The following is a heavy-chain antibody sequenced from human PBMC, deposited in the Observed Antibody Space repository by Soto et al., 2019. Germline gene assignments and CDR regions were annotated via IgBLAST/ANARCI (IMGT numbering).Heavy chain of an antibody. CDR2: ISAYNGNT. Sequence: ASVKVSCKASGYTFTSYGISWVRQAPGQGLEWMGWISAYNGNTNYAQKLQGRVTMTTDTSTSTAYMELRSLRSDDTAVYCCARDDGRYNWNDEYGDCFDYWGQGTLVTSPQ. J-gene: IGHJ4*02. CDR3: ARDDGRYNWNDEYGDCFDY. V-gene: IGHV1-18*04. CDR1: GYTFTSYG. D-gene: IGHD1-1*01.